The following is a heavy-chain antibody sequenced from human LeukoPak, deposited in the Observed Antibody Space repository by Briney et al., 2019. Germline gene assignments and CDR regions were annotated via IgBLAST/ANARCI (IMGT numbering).Heavy chain of an antibody. CDR2: IIPIFGTA. D-gene: IGHD3-22*01. V-gene: IGHV1-69*05. CDR1: GGTFSSYA. Sequence: SVKVSCKASGGTFSSYAISWVRQAPGQGLEWMGGIIPIFGTANYAQKSQGRVTITTDESTSTAYMELSSLRSEDTAVYYCAQERYDSSGYPDAFDIWGQGTMVTVSS. J-gene: IGHJ3*02. CDR3: AQERYDSSGYPDAFDI.